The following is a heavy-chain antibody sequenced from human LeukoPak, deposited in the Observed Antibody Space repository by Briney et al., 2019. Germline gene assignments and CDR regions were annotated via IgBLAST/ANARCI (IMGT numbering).Heavy chain of an antibody. D-gene: IGHD6-13*01. V-gene: IGHV3-9*01. CDR3: AKGPLYSSSWYYFDY. CDR1: GFTFDDYA. CDR2: ISWNSGSI. Sequence: GGSLRLSCAASGFTFDDYAMHWVRQAPGKGLEWVSGISWNSGSIGYAGSVKGRFTISRDNAKNSLYLQMNSLRAEDTALYYCAKGPLYSSSWYYFDYWGQGTLVTVSS. J-gene: IGHJ4*02.